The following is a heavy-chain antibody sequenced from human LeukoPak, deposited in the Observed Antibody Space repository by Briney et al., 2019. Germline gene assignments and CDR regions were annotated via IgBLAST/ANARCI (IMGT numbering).Heavy chain of an antibody. J-gene: IGHJ5*02. V-gene: IGHV1-46*01. Sequence: ASVKVSCKASGYTFTSYYMHWVRQAPGQGLEWMGIINPSGGSTSYAQKFQGRVTMTRDTSTSTVYTELSSLRSEDTAVYYCARDSIGAIFGVVNNWFDPWGQGTLVTVSS. CDR2: INPSGGST. CDR1: GYTFTSYY. CDR3: ARDSIGAIFGVVNNWFDP. D-gene: IGHD3-3*01.